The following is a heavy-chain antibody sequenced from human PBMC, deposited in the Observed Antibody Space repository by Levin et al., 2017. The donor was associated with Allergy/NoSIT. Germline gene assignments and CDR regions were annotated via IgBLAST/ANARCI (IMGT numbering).Heavy chain of an antibody. V-gene: IGHV3-23*01. D-gene: IGHD1-26*01. CDR3: AKSQGLSGRSFGD. CDR1: GFTFSSYA. Sequence: GGSLRLSCAASGFTFSSYAMSWVRQAPGKGLGWVAAISESGAHTYYADSVRGRFTISRDNSENKPYLQMNSLRAEATAVYYCAKSQGLSGRSFGDWGQGTLVTVSS. J-gene: IGHJ4*02. CDR2: ISESGAHT.